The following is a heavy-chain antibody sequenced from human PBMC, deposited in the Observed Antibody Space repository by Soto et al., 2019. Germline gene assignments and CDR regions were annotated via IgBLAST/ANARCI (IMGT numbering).Heavy chain of an antibody. V-gene: IGHV3-23*01. Sequence: EVQLLESGGGLVQPGGSLRLSCAASGFTFSSYAMSWVRQAPGKGLEWVSAISGSGGSTYYADSVKGRFTISRDNSKNTLYLQMNSLRAEDTAVYYCANTVGATHFIPHDYYYYYGMDVWGQGTTVTVSS. D-gene: IGHD1-26*01. CDR3: ANTVGATHFIPHDYYYYYGMDV. CDR1: GFTFSSYA. J-gene: IGHJ6*02. CDR2: ISGSGGST.